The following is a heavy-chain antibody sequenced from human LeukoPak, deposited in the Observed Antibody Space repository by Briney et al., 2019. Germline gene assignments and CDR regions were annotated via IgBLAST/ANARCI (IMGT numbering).Heavy chain of an antibody. V-gene: IGHV3-21*06. Sequence: PGGSLRLSCAASGFTFSTYSVNWVRQAPGKGLEWVSSISTSGNFIHYAESVKGRFTISRDNANNSLYLQMNSLRAEDTAVYFCARDSLPPTIMNALDLWGQGTMVTVSS. J-gene: IGHJ3*01. CDR1: GFTFSTYS. CDR2: ISTSGNFI. CDR3: ARDSLPPTIMNALDL. D-gene: IGHD3-16*01.